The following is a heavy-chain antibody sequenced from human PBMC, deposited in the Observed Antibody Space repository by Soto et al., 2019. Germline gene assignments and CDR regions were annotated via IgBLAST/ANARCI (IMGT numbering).Heavy chain of an antibody. CDR3: ARDGDSGGMDV. CDR2: IYYSGST. CDR1: GGSISSGGYY. Sequence: QVQLQESGPGLVKPSQALSLTCTVSGGSISSGGYYWSWIRQHPGKGLEWIGYIYYSGSTYYNPSLKSRVTISVDTSKHQCSLKLSSVTAADTAVYYCARDGDSGGMDVWGQGTTVTVSS. V-gene: IGHV4-31*03. D-gene: IGHD3-10*01. J-gene: IGHJ6*02.